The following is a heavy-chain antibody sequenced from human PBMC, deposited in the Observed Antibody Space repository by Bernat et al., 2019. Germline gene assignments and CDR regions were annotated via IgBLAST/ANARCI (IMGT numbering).Heavy chain of an antibody. J-gene: IGHJ2*01. Sequence: QVQLVESGGGLVKPGGSLRLSCAASGFTFSDYYMSWIRQAPGKGLEWVSYISSSSCYRNYADSVKDRLTISRDNAKNSLYLQMNSLGAEDTAVYYCAGVSMSPDYGDYPYWDFDLWGRGTLVTVSS. CDR3: AGVSMSPDYGDYPYWDFDL. D-gene: IGHD4-17*01. CDR2: ISSSSCYR. CDR1: GFTFSDYY. V-gene: IGHV3-11*05.